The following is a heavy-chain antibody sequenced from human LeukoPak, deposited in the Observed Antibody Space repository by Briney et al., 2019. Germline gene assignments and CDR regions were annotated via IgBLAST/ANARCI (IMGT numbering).Heavy chain of an antibody. CDR2: MNPNSGNT. J-gene: IGHJ5*02. D-gene: IGHD3-10*01. Sequence: GASVKVSCKASGYTFTSYDINWVRQATGQGREWMGWMNPNSGNTGYAQKFQGRVTMTRNTSICTAYMELSSLRSEDTAVYYCARVLWYGSGGHNWFDPWGQGTLVTVSS. CDR3: ARVLWYGSGGHNWFDP. CDR1: GYTFTSYD. V-gene: IGHV1-8*01.